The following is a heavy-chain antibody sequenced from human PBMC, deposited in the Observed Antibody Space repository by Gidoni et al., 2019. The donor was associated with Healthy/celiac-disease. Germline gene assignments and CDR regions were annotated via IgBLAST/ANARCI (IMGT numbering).Heavy chain of an antibody. CDR3: ARHKRLAYGDY. CDR1: GGSISSSSYY. CDR2: IYYSGST. D-gene: IGHD2-8*01. V-gene: IGHV4-39*01. J-gene: IGHJ4*02. Sequence: QLQLQESGPGLVKPSETLSLTCTVSGGSISSSSYYWGWIRQPPGKGLEWIGSIYYSGSTYYNPSLKSRVTISVDTSKNQFSLKLSSVTAADTAVYYCARHKRLAYGDYWGQGTLVTVSS.